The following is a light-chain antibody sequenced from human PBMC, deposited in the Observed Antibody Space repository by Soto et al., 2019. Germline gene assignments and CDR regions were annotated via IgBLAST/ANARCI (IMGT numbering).Light chain of an antibody. V-gene: IGLV2-23*02. CDR3: CSSAGGGTYV. Sequence: QSVLTQPASVSGSPGQSIAISWTGTSSDVGSYDLVSWYQQHPGKAPKLMIYEVTKRPSGVSSRFSGSKSGNTASLTISGLQDEDDADYYCCSSAGGGTYVFGTGTKVTVL. J-gene: IGLJ1*01. CDR2: EVT. CDR1: SSDVGSYDL.